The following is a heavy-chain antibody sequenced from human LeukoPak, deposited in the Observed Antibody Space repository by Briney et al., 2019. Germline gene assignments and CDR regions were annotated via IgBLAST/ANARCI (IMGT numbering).Heavy chain of an antibody. CDR2: INNDGSST. J-gene: IGHJ4*02. V-gene: IGHV3-74*01. D-gene: IGHD3-22*01. CDR1: GFTFSSYW. CDR3: AENYYDSRGYFGY. Sequence: GGSLRLSCAASGFTFSSYWMHWVRQAPGEGLVWVSRINNDGSSTSYADSVKGRFTISRDNAKNTLYLQMNSLRAEDTAVYYCAENYYDSRGYFGYWGRGTLVTVSS.